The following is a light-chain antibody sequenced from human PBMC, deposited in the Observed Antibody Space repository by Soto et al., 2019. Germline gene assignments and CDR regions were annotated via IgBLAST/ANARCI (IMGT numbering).Light chain of an antibody. J-gene: IGKJ4*01. V-gene: IGKV3-11*01. CDR3: QQRTNWPLT. CDR2: DAS. Sequence: IVLTQSPATLSLSPGERATLSCRASQTISSCLAWYQQKPGQAPRLLIYDASNRAAGIPARFSGFGSGTDFTLTISSLEPEDVAIYYCQQRTNWPLTFGGGTNVEIK. CDR1: QTISSC.